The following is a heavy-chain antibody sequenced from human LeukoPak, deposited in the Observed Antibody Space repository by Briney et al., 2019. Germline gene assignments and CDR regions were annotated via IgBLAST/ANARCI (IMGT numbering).Heavy chain of an antibody. CDR3: ARVVLGYCSSTSCYGGYYYYYGMDV. Sequence: PSETLSLTCAVYGGSFSGYYWSWIRQPPGKGLEWIGEINHSGSTNYNPSLKSRVTISVDTSKNRFSLKLSSVTAADTAVYYCARVVLGYCSSTSCYGGYYYYYGMDVWGQGTTVTVSS. J-gene: IGHJ6*02. V-gene: IGHV4-34*01. CDR2: INHSGST. D-gene: IGHD2-2*01. CDR1: GGSFSGYY.